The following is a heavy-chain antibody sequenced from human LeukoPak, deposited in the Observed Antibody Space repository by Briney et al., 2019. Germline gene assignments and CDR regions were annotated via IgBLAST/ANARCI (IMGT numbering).Heavy chain of an antibody. Sequence: SETLSLTCAVSGYSISSGYYWGWIRQPPGKGLEWIGSIYHSGSTYYNPSLKSRVTISVATSKNQFSLKLSSVIAADTAVYYCARLGGSYTPTYYYYYYMDVWGKGTTVTVSS. CDR1: GYSISSGYY. CDR2: IYHSGST. D-gene: IGHD4-23*01. V-gene: IGHV4-38-2*01. J-gene: IGHJ6*03. CDR3: ARLGGSYTPTYYYYYYMDV.